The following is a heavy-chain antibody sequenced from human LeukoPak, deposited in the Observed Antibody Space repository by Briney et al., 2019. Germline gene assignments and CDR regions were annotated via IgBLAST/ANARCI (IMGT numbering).Heavy chain of an antibody. CDR1: RFTFSSYA. D-gene: IGHD2-21*02. J-gene: IGHJ6*02. V-gene: IGHV3-23*01. CDR3: AKARGICGGDCYSTRYGMDV. Sequence: GGSLRLSCAASRFTFSSYAMSWVSQAPGKGLEWVSAISGSAGSTYYADSVKGRFTISRDNSKNTLYLQMNSLRAEDTAVYYCAKARGICGGDCYSTRYGMDVWGQGTTVTVSS. CDR2: ISGSAGST.